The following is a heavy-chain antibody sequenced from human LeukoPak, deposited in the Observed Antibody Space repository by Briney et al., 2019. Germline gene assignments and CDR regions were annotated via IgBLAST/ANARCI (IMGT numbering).Heavy chain of an antibody. CDR1: GGSISSYY. V-gene: IGHV4-59*01. Sequence: SETLSLTCTVSGGSISSYYWSWIRQPPGKGLEWIGYIYYSGSTNYNPSLKSRVTISVDTSKNQFSLKLSSVTAADTAVYYCARSANVGTAMVTGSSMWYYYYYMDVWGKGTTVTVSS. D-gene: IGHD5-18*01. CDR2: IYYSGST. CDR3: ARSANVGTAMVTGSSMWYYYYYMDV. J-gene: IGHJ6*03.